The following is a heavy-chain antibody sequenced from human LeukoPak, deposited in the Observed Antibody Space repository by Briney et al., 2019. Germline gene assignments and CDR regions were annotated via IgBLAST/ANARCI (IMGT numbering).Heavy chain of an antibody. CDR3: ARAPDGTLDF. V-gene: IGHV1-46*01. D-gene: IGHD5-24*01. J-gene: IGHJ4*02. CDR1: GFTFTSYH. CDR2: IKGTGDSP. Sequence: ASVKVSCKASGFTFTSYHMHWVRQAPGQGLEWVGLIKGTGDSPDYAQKFQGRVTVTCDTSTNTMYLELRSLKLEDTAVYYCARAPDGTLDFWGQGTLVTVSS.